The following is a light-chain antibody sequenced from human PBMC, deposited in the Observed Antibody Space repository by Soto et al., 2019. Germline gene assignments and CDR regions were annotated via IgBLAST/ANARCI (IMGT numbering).Light chain of an antibody. CDR1: QSVSSY. CDR3: QQRSNWPPIT. Sequence: EIVLTQSPATLSLSPGERATLSCRASQSVSSYLAWYQQKPGQAPRLLIYDASNRATGIPARFSGSGSGTDFNLTPSSLEPEDFAVYYCQQRSNWPPITFGQGTRLEIK. CDR2: DAS. V-gene: IGKV3-11*01. J-gene: IGKJ5*01.